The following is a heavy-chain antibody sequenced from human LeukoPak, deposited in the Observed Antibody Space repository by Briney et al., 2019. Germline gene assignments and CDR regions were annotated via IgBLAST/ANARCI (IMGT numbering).Heavy chain of an antibody. CDR3: ARELGLMGYFDY. CDR1: GGSISSGGYY. CDR2: IYYSGST. D-gene: IGHD2-8*01. V-gene: IGHV4-31*03. Sequence: PSETLSLTCTVSGGSISSGGYYWSWSRQHPGKGLEWIGYIYYSGSTYYNPSLKSRVTISVDTSKNQFSLKLSSVTAADTAVYYCARELGLMGYFDYWGQGTLVTVSS. J-gene: IGHJ4*02.